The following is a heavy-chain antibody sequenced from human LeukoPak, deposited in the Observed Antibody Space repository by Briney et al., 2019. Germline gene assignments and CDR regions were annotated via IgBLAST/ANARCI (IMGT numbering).Heavy chain of an antibody. V-gene: IGHV3-30*02. D-gene: IGHD4/OR15-4a*01. CDR3: AKDYTSGGNYHEGTYFDY. CDR2: IGYDGSNK. J-gene: IGHJ4*02. CDR1: GFTFRSYG. Sequence: PGGSLRLSCAASGFTFRSYGMHWVRQAPGKGLEWVAFIGYDGSNKYYVDSVKGRFTISRDNSKNTLHLQMNSLRPEDTAVYYCAKDYTSGGNYHEGTYFDYWGQGTLVTVSS.